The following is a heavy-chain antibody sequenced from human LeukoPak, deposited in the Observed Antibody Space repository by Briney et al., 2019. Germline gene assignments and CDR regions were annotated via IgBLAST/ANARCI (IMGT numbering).Heavy chain of an antibody. J-gene: IGHJ4*02. CDR2: IYSGGST. CDR3: ARSPGYSYSDAFDY. Sequence: GGSLRLSCAASGFTFSDYYMSWVRQAPGKGLEWVSVIYSGGSTNYADSVKGRFTISRDNSKNTLYLQMNSLRAEDTAVYYCARSPGYSYSDAFDYWGQGTLVTVSS. V-gene: IGHV3-53*01. CDR1: GFTFSDYY. D-gene: IGHD5-18*01.